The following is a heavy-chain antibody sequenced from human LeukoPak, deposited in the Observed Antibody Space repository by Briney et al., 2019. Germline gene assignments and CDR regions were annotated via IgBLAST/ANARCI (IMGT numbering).Heavy chain of an antibody. CDR3: ARDYAFDI. J-gene: IGHJ3*02. Sequence: PSETLSLTCTVSGDSISSYYWSWIRQPPGKGLEWIRCIYYSGNTNYNPSLKSRVTISIDTSKNQFSLKLSSVTAADTAVYYCARDYAFDIWGQGTMVTVSS. CDR1: GDSISSYY. CDR2: IYYSGNT. V-gene: IGHV4-59*01.